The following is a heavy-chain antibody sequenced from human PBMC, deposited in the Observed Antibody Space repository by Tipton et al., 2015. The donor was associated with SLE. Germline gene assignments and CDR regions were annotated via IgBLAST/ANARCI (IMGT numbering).Heavy chain of an antibody. J-gene: IGHJ3*02. V-gene: IGHV4-31*03. CDR2: IYYSGST. D-gene: IGHD6-13*01. Sequence: LSLTCTVSGGSISSGGYYWSWLRQHPGKGLEWIGYIYYSGSTYYNPSLKSRVTISVDTSKNQFSLKLSSVTAADTAVYYCARRHSSSWSGPIYAFDIWGQGTMVTVSS. CDR3: ARRHSSSWSGPIYAFDI. CDR1: GGSISSGGYY.